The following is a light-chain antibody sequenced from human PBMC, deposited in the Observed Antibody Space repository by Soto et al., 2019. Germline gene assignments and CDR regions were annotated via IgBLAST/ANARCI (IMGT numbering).Light chain of an antibody. CDR1: SSDGGSYNL. J-gene: IGLJ1*01. CDR3: SSYTSSSPYV. V-gene: IGLV2-14*02. Sequence: QSAVTQPASVSGSPGQSITISCTGTSSDGGSYNLVSWYQQHPGKAPKLMIYEVSNRTSGVSNRFSGSKSGHTASLTISGLQAEDEADYYCSSYTSSSPYVFVTGTKVTV. CDR2: EVS.